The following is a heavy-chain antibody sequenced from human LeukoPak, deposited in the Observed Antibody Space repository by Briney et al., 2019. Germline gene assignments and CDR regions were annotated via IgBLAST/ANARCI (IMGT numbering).Heavy chain of an antibody. CDR2: INHSGST. D-gene: IGHD3-22*01. Sequence: SETLSLTCAVYGGSFSGYYWSWIRQPPGKGLEWIGEINHSGSTNYNPSLKSRVTISVDTSKNQFSLKLSSVTAADTAVYYCARGGKWLLLRAFDIWGQGTMVTVSS. V-gene: IGHV4-34*01. CDR1: GGSFSGYY. J-gene: IGHJ3*02. CDR3: ARGGKWLLLRAFDI.